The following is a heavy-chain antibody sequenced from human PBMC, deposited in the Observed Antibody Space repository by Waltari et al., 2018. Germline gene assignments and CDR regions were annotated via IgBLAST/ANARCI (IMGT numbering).Heavy chain of an antibody. J-gene: IGHJ4*02. CDR3: ARGVSGTYYFDY. CDR1: GGSFSGYY. Sequence: QVQLQQWGAGLLKPSETLSLTCAVYGGSFSGYYWSWIRQPPGKGLEWMGENNHSGSTNYTPSLKSRVTISVDTSKNQFSLKLSSVTAADTAVYYCARGVSGTYYFDYWGQGTLVTVSS. CDR2: NNHSGST. V-gene: IGHV4-34*01. D-gene: IGHD6-6*01.